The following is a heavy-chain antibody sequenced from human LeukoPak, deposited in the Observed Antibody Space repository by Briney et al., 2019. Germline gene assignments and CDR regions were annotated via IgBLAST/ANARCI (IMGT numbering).Heavy chain of an antibody. V-gene: IGHV4-59*01. CDR3: ARFGDYVHDY. Sequence: SEALSLTCTVSGGSISSYYWSWIRQPPGKGLEWIGYIYYSGSTNYNPSLKSRVTISVDTSKNQFSLKLSSVTAADTAVYYCARFGDYVHDYWGQGTLVTVSS. J-gene: IGHJ4*02. CDR2: IYYSGST. CDR1: GGSISSYY. D-gene: IGHD4-17*01.